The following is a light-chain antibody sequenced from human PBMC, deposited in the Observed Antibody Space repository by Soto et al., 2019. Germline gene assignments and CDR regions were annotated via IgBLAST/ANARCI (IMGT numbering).Light chain of an antibody. J-gene: IGKJ1*01. CDR1: QSVSSSY. CDR2: GAS. Sequence: EMVLTQSPGTLSLSPGERATLSCRASQSVSSSYLAWYQQKPGQAPRLLIYGASSRATGIPDRFSGGGSGTDFTLTISNLEPEDFAVYYCQQRSDWPWTFGQGTKVDI. V-gene: IGKV3D-20*02. CDR3: QQRSDWPWT.